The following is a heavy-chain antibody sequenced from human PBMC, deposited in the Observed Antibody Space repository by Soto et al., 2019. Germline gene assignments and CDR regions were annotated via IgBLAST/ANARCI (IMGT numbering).Heavy chain of an antibody. Sequence: PSETLSLTCAVSGGSISSGGYSWSWIRQPPGKGLEWIGYIYYSGSTYYNPSLKSRVTISVDTSKNQFSLKLSSVTAADTAVYYCARNPRIITIFGVVPGGADPWGQRTLVTVSS. CDR2: IYYSGST. CDR1: GGSISSGGYS. CDR3: ARNPRIITIFGVVPGGADP. D-gene: IGHD3-3*01. J-gene: IGHJ5*02. V-gene: IGHV4-31*11.